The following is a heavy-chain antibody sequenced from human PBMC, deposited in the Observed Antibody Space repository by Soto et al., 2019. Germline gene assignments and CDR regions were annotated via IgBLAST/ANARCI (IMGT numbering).Heavy chain of an antibody. CDR3: ARNPIAAAGTTGYNWFDP. J-gene: IGHJ5*02. V-gene: IGHV4-4*02. CDR1: GGSISSSNW. CDR2: IYHSGST. Sequence: PSETLSLTCAVSGGSISSSNWWSWVRQPPGKGLEWIGEIYHSGSTNYNPSLKSRVTISVDKSKNQFSLKLSSVTAADTAVYYCARNPIAAAGTTGYNWFDPWGQGTLVTVSS. D-gene: IGHD6-13*01.